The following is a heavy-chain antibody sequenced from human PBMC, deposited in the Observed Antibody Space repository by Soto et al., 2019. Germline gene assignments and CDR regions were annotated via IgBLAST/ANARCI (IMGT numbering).Heavy chain of an antibody. CDR2: IYYSGST. CDR3: AREPCGGDCYGYYYHGMDV. CDR1: GGSISSGGYY. J-gene: IGHJ6*02. Sequence: QVQLQESGPGLVKPSQTLSLTCSVSGGSISSGGYYWSWIRQHPGKGLEWIAYIYYSGSTYYNPSLKSRVTISVDTSKNQFSLKLSSVTAADTSMYYCAREPCGGDCYGYYYHGMDVGGQVTTVTVSS. V-gene: IGHV4-31*03. D-gene: IGHD2-21*02.